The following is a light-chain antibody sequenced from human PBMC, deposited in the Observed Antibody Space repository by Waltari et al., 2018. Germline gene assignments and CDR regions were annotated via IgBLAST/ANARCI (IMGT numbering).Light chain of an antibody. CDR3: QVWDSSGDHPV. CDR1: NIRSQT. V-gene: IGLV3-21*04. J-gene: IGLJ2*01. Sequence: SYVLTQPPSVSVAPGKTARITCSGQNIRSQTVNGYRQKAGQAPVLVIYDASVRPSGIPDRISGSDTATLTIARVEAGDEADYFCQVWDSSGDHPVFGGGTRLTVL. CDR2: DAS.